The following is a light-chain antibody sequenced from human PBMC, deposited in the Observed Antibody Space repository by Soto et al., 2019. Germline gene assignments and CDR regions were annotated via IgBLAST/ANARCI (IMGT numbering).Light chain of an antibody. V-gene: IGLV1-40*01. CDR3: QSYHINLSAFWV. Sequence: QSVLTQPPSVSGAPGQRGTLSCTGSSSNIGAGYDVHWYQQLPGTAPTLLIHGNTNRPSGVPDRFSGSRSGTSASLTITGLRAEDEADYYCQSYHINLSAFWVFGGGTKVTVL. CDR2: GNT. J-gene: IGLJ3*02. CDR1: SSNIGAGYD.